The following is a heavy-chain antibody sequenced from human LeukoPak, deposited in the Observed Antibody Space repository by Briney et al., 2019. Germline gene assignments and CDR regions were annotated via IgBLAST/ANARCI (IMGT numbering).Heavy chain of an antibody. CDR3: ARDGGLERIAGDY. CDR2: IIPIFGTA. CDR1: GGTFSSYA. V-gene: IGHV1-69*01. J-gene: IGHJ4*02. D-gene: IGHD6-13*01. Sequence: SVKVSCKASGGTFSSYAISWVRQAPGQGLEWMGGIIPIFGTANYAQKFQGRVTITADESTSTAYMELSSLRSEDTAVYYCARDGGLERIAGDYWGQGTLVTVSS.